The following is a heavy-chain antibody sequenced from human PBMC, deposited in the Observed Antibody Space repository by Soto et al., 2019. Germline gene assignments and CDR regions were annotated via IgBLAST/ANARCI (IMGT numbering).Heavy chain of an antibody. D-gene: IGHD6-13*01. CDR2: IYYSGST. CDR1: GGSISSYY. J-gene: IGHJ4*02. Sequence: PSETLSLTCTVSGGSISSYYWSWIRQPPGKGLEWIGYIYYSGSTNYSPSLKSRVTISVDTSKNQFSLKLSSVTAADTAVYYCARVSSSSWYYFDYWGQGTLVTVSS. CDR3: ARVSSSSWYYFDY. V-gene: IGHV4-59*01.